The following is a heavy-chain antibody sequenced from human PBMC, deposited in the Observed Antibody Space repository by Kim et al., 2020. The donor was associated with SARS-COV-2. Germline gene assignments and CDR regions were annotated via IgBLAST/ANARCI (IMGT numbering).Heavy chain of an antibody. CDR3: GKDLGTGYGY. Sequence: GGSLRLSCAASGFTFSSYGMHWVRQAPGKGLEWVAVISYDGSNKYYADSVKGRFTISRDNSKNTLYLQMNSLRAEDTAVYYCGKDLGTGYGYWCQGTLVTVSS. CDR2: ISYDGSNK. D-gene: IGHD7-27*01. J-gene: IGHJ4*02. V-gene: IGHV3-30*18. CDR1: GFTFSSYG.